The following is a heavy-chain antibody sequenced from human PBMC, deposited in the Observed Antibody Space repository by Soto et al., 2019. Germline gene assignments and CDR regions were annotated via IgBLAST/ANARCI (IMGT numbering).Heavy chain of an antibody. CDR2: INHSGST. CDR3: ARDTITGLFDY. J-gene: IGHJ4*02. V-gene: IGHV4-34*01. D-gene: IGHD2-8*02. CDR1: GGSFSCYY. Sequence: QVQLQQWGAGLLKPSETLSLTCAVYGGSFSCYYWTWIRQPPGTGLEWIGEINHSGSTNYNPSLKRRVTISVDTSKNQFSLKLTSVTAADTAVYYCARDTITGLFDYWGQGTLVTVSS.